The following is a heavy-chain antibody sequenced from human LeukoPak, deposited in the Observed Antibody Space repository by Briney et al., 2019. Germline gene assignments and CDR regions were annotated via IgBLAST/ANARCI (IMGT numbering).Heavy chain of an antibody. CDR2: ISSSSSYI. CDR1: GFTFSSYS. V-gene: IGHV3-21*04. Sequence: GGSLRLSCAASGFTFSSYSMNWVRQAPGKGLEWVSSISSSSSYIYYADSVKGRFTISRDNSKNTLYLQMNSLRAEDTAVYYCAKSQSYYDILTGYYRVDAFDIWGQGTMVTVSS. D-gene: IGHD3-9*01. CDR3: AKSQSYYDILTGYYRVDAFDI. J-gene: IGHJ3*02.